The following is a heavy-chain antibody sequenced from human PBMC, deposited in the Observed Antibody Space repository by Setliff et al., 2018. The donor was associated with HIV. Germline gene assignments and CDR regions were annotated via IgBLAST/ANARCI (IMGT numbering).Heavy chain of an antibody. J-gene: IGHJ4*02. V-gene: IGHV3-30*02. Sequence: LSLSCAASGFTFSSYGMHWIRQAPDKGLEWVAFIRFDGGDKYYADSVKGRFTISRDNSKNALYLQMDSLRDEDTAVYFCVKDDHGSYDRLFYFDYWGQGTLVTVSS. CDR1: GFTFSSYG. CDR3: VKDDHGSYDRLFYFDY. CDR2: IRFDGGDK. D-gene: IGHD4-17*01.